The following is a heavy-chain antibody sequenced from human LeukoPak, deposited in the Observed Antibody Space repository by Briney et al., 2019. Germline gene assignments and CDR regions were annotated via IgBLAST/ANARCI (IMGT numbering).Heavy chain of an antibody. V-gene: IGHV1-69*13. CDR3: ARRGYSYGYNFDY. D-gene: IGHD5-18*01. Sequence: SVKVSCKASGGTFSSYAISWVRQAPGQGLEWMGGIIPIFGTANYAQKFQGRVTITADESTSTAYMELSSLRSEDTAVYYCARRGYSYGYNFDYWGQGTPVTVSS. J-gene: IGHJ4*02. CDR2: IIPIFGTA. CDR1: GGTFSSYA.